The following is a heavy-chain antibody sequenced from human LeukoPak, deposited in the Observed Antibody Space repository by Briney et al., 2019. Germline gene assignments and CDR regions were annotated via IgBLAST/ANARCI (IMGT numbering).Heavy chain of an antibody. CDR1: GGSISSSSYY. D-gene: IGHD6-13*01. CDR3: ARLFSSSWYRGAFDL. Sequence: SETLSLTCTVSGGSISSSSYYWGWIRQPPGKGLEWIGSIYYSGNTYYNPSLKSRVTISVDTSKNQFSLKLSSVTAADTAVYYCARLFSSSWYRGAFDLWGQRTMVTVSS. CDR2: IYYSGNT. V-gene: IGHV4-39*01. J-gene: IGHJ3*01.